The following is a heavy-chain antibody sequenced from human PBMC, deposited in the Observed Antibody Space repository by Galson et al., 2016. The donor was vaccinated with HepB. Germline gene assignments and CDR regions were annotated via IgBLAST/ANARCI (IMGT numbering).Heavy chain of an antibody. V-gene: IGHV3-74*01. CDR3: VGDRISWH. CDR2: ILRDERF. CDR1: GLTFSNYW. Sequence: SLRLSCAMSGLTFSNYWMHWVRQAPGKGLVWVSRILRDERFYADSVKGRFTISTDNAKNTAYLQMNSLRAEDTAVYYCVGDRISWHWGQGVLVTVSS. D-gene: IGHD5-12*01. J-gene: IGHJ4*02.